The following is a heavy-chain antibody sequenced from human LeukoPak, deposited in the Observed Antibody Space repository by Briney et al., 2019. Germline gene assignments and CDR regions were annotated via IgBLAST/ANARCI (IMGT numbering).Heavy chain of an antibody. V-gene: IGHV3-21*04. J-gene: IGHJ4*02. Sequence: PGGSLRLSCAASGFTFSSYSMNWVRQAPGKGLEWVSSISSSSSYIYYADSVKGRFTISRDNAKNSLYLQMNSLRAEDTAIYYCAKGPWDTPMVTGADYWGQGTLVTVSS. CDR2: ISSSSSYI. CDR3: AKGPWDTPMVTGADY. D-gene: IGHD5-18*01. CDR1: GFTFSSYS.